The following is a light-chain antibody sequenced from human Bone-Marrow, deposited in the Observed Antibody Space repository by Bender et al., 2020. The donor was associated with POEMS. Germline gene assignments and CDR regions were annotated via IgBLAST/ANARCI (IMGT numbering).Light chain of an antibody. Sequence: QSALTQSRSVSGSPGQAVTISCTGASSDVGGFDYVSWYQHHPGKAPKLLIYDVSQRPSGVPDRFSGSKSGNTASLAISGLQAEDEGDYYCCSHAGSFTYVFGSGTKVTVL. J-gene: IGLJ1*01. CDR3: CSHAGSFTYV. V-gene: IGLV2-11*01. CDR1: SSDVGGFDY. CDR2: DVS.